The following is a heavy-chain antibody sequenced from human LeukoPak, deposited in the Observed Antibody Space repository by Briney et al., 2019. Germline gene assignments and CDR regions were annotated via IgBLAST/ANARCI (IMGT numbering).Heavy chain of an antibody. CDR3: ASLTTVTQGYFDS. D-gene: IGHD4-17*01. V-gene: IGHV4-59*08. CDR2: IYYSGST. Sequence: SETLSLTCTVSGGSIRSYYWSWIRQPPGKGLEWIGYIYYSGSTNYNPSLKSRLTISVDASKNQFSLKLSSVTATDTAVYYCASLTTVTQGYFDSWGQGTLVTVSS. J-gene: IGHJ4*02. CDR1: GGSIRSYY.